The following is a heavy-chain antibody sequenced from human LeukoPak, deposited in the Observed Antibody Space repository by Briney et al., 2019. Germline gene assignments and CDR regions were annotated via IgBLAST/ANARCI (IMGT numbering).Heavy chain of an antibody. CDR2: IYHSGST. CDR3: ARLVTNIAAAGTPLYYFDY. CDR1: GGSISSSNW. D-gene: IGHD6-13*01. Sequence: SETLSLTCAVSGGSISSSNWWSWVRQPPGKGLEWIGEIYHSGSTNYNPSLKSRVTISVDKSKNQFSLKLSSVTAADTAVYYCARLVTNIAAAGTPLYYFDYWGQGTLVTVSS. V-gene: IGHV4-4*02. J-gene: IGHJ4*02.